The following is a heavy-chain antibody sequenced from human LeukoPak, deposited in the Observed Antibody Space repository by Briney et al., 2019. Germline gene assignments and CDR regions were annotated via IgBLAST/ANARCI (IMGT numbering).Heavy chain of an antibody. D-gene: IGHD2-2*02. CDR1: GGTFSSYA. J-gene: IGHJ4*02. V-gene: IGHV1-69*04. CDR2: IIPILGIA. CDR3: ARDLGYCSSTSCYTD. Sequence: ASVKVSCKASGGTFSSYAICWVRQAPGQGLEWMGRIIPILGIANYAQKFQGRVTITADKSTSTAYMELSSLRSEDTAVYYCARDLGYCSSTSCYTDWGQGTLVTVSS.